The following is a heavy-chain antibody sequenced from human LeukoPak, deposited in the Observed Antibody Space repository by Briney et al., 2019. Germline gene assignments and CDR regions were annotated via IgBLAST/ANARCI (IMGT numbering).Heavy chain of an antibody. D-gene: IGHD3-22*01. Sequence: SETLSLTCTVSGGSVSTGSYYWSWIRQPAGRGLEWIGHIHTSGTMNYNASLKSRVRISVETSKNQFSLRLSSVTAADTAVYFCARGILRDYYDSSGFYHRGGVGYWGQGTLVTVSS. V-gene: IGHV4-61*09. CDR2: IHTSGTM. J-gene: IGHJ4*02. CDR1: GGSVSTGSYY. CDR3: ARGILRDYYDSSGFYHRGGVGY.